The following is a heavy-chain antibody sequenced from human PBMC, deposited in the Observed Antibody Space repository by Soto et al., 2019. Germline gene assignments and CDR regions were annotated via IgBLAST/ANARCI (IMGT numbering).Heavy chain of an antibody. J-gene: IGHJ4*02. V-gene: IGHV1-3*01. D-gene: IGHD3-16*01. CDR2: INAGNGNT. CDR1: GYTFTSYA. CDR3: ARAIRSAGDY. Sequence: QVQLVQSGAEVKKPGASVKVSCKASGYTFTSYAMHWVRQAPGQRLEWMGWINAGNGNTKYSQKFQSRATITRDTSACTARLDISIRGSADTVMYGCARAIRSAGDYWGQGTLFTVSS.